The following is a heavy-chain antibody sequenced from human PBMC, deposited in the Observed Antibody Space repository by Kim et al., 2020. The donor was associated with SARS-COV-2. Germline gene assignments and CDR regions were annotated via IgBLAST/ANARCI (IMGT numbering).Heavy chain of an antibody. V-gene: IGHV4-59*01. CDR3: ARESPSGDYYGSGWVDY. CDR1: GGSISSYY. J-gene: IGHJ4*02. D-gene: IGHD3-10*01. Sequence: SETLSLTCTVSGGSISSYYWSWIRQPPGKGLEWIGYIYYSGSTNYNPSLKSRVTISVDTSKNQFSLKLSSVTAADTAVYYCARESPSGDYYGSGWVDYWGQGTLVTVSS. CDR2: IYYSGST.